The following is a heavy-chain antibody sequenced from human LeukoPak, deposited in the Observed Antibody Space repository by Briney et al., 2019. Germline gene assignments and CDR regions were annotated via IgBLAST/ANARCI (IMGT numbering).Heavy chain of an antibody. CDR2: ISSSGSAI. CDR1: GFTFSSYE. Sequence: GGSLRLSCAASGFTFSSYEMNWVRQAPGKGLEWVSYISSSGSAIYYADSVKGRFTISRDNAKNSLYLQMNSLRAEDTAVYYCARDGYNSHFDYWGQGTLVTVSS. D-gene: IGHD5-24*01. V-gene: IGHV3-48*03. CDR3: ARDGYNSHFDY. J-gene: IGHJ4*02.